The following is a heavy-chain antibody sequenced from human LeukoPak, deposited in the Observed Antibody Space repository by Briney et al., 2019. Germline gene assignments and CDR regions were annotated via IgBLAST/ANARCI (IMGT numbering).Heavy chain of an antibody. J-gene: IGHJ3*02. CDR1: GFTFGDYS. D-gene: IGHD6-19*01. V-gene: IGHV3-9*01. CDR3: AKEAAFVYSSGPEVAFDI. Sequence: GGSLRLSCAASGFTFGDYSMHWVRQAPGKGLEWVSGISWNSGSIGYADSVKGRFTISRDNAKNSLYLQMNSLRAEDTALYYCAKEAAFVYSSGPEVAFDIWGQGTMVTVSS. CDR2: ISWNSGSI.